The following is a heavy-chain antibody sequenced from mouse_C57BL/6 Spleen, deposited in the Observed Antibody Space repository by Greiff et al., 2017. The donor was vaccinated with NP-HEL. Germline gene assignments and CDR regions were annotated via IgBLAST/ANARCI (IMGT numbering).Heavy chain of an antibody. Sequence: EVQLQQSGPELVKPGASVKISCKASGYSFTGYYMNWVKQSPEKSLEWIGEINPSTGGTTYNQKFKAKATLTVDKSSSTAYMQLKSLTSEDSAVYYCARGNWDGAMDYWGQGTSVTVSS. CDR1: GYSFTGYY. V-gene: IGHV1-42*01. CDR3: ARGNWDGAMDY. J-gene: IGHJ4*01. D-gene: IGHD4-1*01. CDR2: INPSTGGT.